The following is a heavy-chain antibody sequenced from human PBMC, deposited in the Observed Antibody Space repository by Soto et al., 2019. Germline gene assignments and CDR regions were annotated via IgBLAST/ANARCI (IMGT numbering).Heavy chain of an antibody. CDR3: ARHGETDASAI. CDR2: IYPGDSDT. Sequence: GEALKISCKGPGYSVSSNWSGWVRQIPGKGLELMGIIYPGDSDTRYSPSFQGQVTISADKSISTAYLKWSSLKASDTAMYYCARHGETDASAIWGQGTMVTVS. V-gene: IGHV5-51*01. J-gene: IGHJ3*02. CDR1: GYSVSSNW.